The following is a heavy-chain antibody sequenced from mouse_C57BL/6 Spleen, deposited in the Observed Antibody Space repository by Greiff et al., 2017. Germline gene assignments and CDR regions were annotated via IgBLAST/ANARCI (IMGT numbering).Heavy chain of an antibody. CDR2: IDPSDSYT. CDR1: GYTFTSYW. D-gene: IGHD1-1*01. J-gene: IGHJ2*01. Sequence: VQLQQPGAELVRPGTSVTLSCKASGYTFTSYWMHWVKQRPGQGLEWIGVIDPSDSYTNYNPKFKGKAPLTVDTSSSTAYMQLSSLTSEDSAVYYCARSLYGSSFDYWGQGTTLTVSS. V-gene: IGHV1-59*01. CDR3: ARSLYGSSFDY.